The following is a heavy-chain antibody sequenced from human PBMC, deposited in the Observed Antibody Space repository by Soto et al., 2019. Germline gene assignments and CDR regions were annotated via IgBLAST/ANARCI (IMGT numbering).Heavy chain of an antibody. CDR3: ARDVVRSTAGDS. V-gene: IGHV1-69*10. CDR2: TIPILTRT. CDR1: GGTFSTSS. Sequence: SVKVSCKASGGTFSTSSFVWVRQGPGQGLEWMGGTIPILTRTNFAQKFQGRVTFSADESTRTTYMELRSLTSEDTAIYYCARDVVRSTAGDSWGQGTLVTVSS. D-gene: IGHD2-15*01. J-gene: IGHJ4*02.